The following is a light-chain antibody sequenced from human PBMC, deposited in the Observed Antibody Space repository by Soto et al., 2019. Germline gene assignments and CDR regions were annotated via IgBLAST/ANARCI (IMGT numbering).Light chain of an antibody. V-gene: IGLV2-14*03. CDR1: SSDIGGYDY. Sequence: QSALTQPASVSGSPGQSINISCTGTSSDIGGYDYVSWYQHHPGKAPKLMIYDVSNRPSGVSNRFSGSKSGNTASLTISGLQAEDEDDYYCRSYTSSTTHVFGTGTKVTVL. J-gene: IGLJ1*01. CDR2: DVS. CDR3: RSYTSSTTHV.